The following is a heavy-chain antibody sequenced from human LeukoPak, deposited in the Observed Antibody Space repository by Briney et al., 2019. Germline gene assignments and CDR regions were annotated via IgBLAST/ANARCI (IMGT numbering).Heavy chain of an antibody. Sequence: QSGGSLRLSCTASGFIFTSYGMHWVRQAPGKGLEWVAVISYDGSNKYYADSVKGRFTISRDNSKYTLYLQMNSLRAEDTAVYYCAKCGYSFGSHYYYYYMDVWGKGTTVTVSS. J-gene: IGHJ6*03. CDR1: GFIFTSYG. D-gene: IGHD5-18*01. V-gene: IGHV3-30*18. CDR2: ISYDGSNK. CDR3: AKCGYSFGSHYYYYYMDV.